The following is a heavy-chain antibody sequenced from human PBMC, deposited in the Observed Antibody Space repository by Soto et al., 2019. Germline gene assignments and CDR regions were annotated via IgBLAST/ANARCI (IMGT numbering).Heavy chain of an antibody. V-gene: IGHV1-46*01. D-gene: IGHD6-13*01. CDR3: ASSPAFSSSWYGIPPDPSHGMDV. Sequence: QMQLVQSGAEVKRPGASVRVSCKSSGYTFTSFYIHWVRQAPGQGLEWMGIINPSGGITNFAQRFQGRVTITRDISTNTHYMELSSLKSDDTAVYYCASSPAFSSSWYGIPPDPSHGMDVWGQGTTVTVS. CDR1: GYTFTSFY. CDR2: INPSGGIT. J-gene: IGHJ6*02.